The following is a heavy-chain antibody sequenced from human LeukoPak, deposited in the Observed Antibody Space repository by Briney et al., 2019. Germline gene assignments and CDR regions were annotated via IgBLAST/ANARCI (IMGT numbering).Heavy chain of an antibody. Sequence: PGGSLRLSCAASGFTFSSYWMHWVRQAPGKGLVWVSRINTDGSSTSYADSVKGRFTISRDNAKNTLYLQMNSLRAEDTAVYYCARLLRYNWNPNYFDYWGQGTLVTVSS. D-gene: IGHD1-20*01. CDR2: INTDGSST. CDR1: GFTFSSYW. CDR3: ARLLRYNWNPNYFDY. V-gene: IGHV3-74*01. J-gene: IGHJ4*02.